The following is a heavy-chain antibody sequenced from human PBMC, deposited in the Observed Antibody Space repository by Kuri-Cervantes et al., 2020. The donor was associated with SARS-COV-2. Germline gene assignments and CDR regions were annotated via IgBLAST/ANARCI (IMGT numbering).Heavy chain of an antibody. CDR1: GGTFSSYA. V-gene: IGHV1-69*13. CDR3: ARAEGEPSHYYYYGMDV. D-gene: IGHD2-21*01. Sequence: SVKVSCKASGGTFSSYAISWVRQAPGQGLEWMGGIIPIFGTANYAQKFQGRVTITADESTGTAYMELSSLRSEDTAVYYCARAEGEPSHYYYYGMDVWGQGTTVTVSS. CDR2: IIPIFGTA. J-gene: IGHJ6*02.